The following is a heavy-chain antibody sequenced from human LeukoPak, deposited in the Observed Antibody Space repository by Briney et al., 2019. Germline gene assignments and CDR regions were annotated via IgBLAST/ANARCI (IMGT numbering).Heavy chain of an antibody. CDR2: ISSSSSYI. CDR3: ARGEQQLTHDAFDI. Sequence: GGSLRLSCAASGFTFSSYSMYWVRQAPGKGLEWVSSISSSSSYIYYADSVKGRFTISRDNAKNSLYLQMNSLRAEDTAVYYCARGEQQLTHDAFDIWGQGTMVTVSS. V-gene: IGHV3-21*01. D-gene: IGHD6-13*01. J-gene: IGHJ3*02. CDR1: GFTFSSYS.